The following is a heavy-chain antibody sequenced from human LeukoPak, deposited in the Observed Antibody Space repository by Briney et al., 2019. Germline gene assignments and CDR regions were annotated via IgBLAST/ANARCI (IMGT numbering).Heavy chain of an antibody. J-gene: IGHJ6*02. CDR3: ASEEGGLDV. V-gene: IGHV3-48*03. Sequence: GRSLRLSCAASGFTFSSYEMNWVRQAPGKGLEWISYISSSGSTIYYADSVKGRFTISRDNARNSLYLQMNSLRAEDTAVYYCASEEGGLDVWGQGTTVTVSS. CDR2: ISSSGSTI. CDR1: GFTFSSYE.